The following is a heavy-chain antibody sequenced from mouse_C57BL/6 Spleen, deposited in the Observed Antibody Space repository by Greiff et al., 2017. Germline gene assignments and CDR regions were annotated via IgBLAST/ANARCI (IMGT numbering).Heavy chain of an antibody. CDR3: ARYSKEGFAY. CDR2: IRNKANGYTT. Sequence: EVKLMESGGGLVQPGGSLSLSCAASGFTFTDYYMSWVRQPPGQALEWLGFIRNKANGYTTEYSASVKGRFTISRDNSQSILYLQMNALRAEDSATYYCARYSKEGFAYWGQGTLVTVSA. CDR1: GFTFTDYY. V-gene: IGHV7-3*01. J-gene: IGHJ3*01.